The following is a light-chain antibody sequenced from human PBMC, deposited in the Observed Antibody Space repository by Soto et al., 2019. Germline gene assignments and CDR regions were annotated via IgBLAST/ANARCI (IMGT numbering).Light chain of an antibody. Sequence: QSVLTQPASVSGSPGQSITISCTGTSSDVGDGDFVSWYQQRPGKAPKLMIYKVSNRPSGVSNRFSGSKSGNTASLTISGLQAEDEADYYCCSYTRSYTGVFGGGTKLTVL. CDR1: SSDVGDGDF. J-gene: IGLJ3*02. V-gene: IGLV2-14*01. CDR3: CSYTRSYTGV. CDR2: KVS.